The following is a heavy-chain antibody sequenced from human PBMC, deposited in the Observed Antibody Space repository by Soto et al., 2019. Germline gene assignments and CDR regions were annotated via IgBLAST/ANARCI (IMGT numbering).Heavy chain of an antibody. CDR3: ARQARDTMVRGPRRWFDP. V-gene: IGHV4-39*01. CDR2: IYYSGST. J-gene: IGHJ5*02. D-gene: IGHD3-10*01. CDR1: GGSISSSSYY. Sequence: SETLSLTCTVSGGSISSSSYYWGWIRQPPGKGLEWIGSIYYSGSTYYNPSLKSRVTISVDTSKNQFSLKLSSVTAADTAVYYCARQARDTMVRGPRRWFDPWGQGTLVTVSS.